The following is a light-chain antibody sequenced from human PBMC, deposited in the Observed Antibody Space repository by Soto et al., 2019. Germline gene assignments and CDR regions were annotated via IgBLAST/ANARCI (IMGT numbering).Light chain of an antibody. J-gene: IGKJ5*01. CDR3: QQYDNLPLT. CDR1: QTTNKY. V-gene: IGKV1-33*01. Sequence: DIHMTRSPSSLSASVGYIFTITCRASQTTNKYLNWYQLKPGKAPKLLIYDASNLETGVPSRFSGSGSGTDFTLTISSLQPEDIATYYCQQYDNLPLTFGQGTRLEIK. CDR2: DAS.